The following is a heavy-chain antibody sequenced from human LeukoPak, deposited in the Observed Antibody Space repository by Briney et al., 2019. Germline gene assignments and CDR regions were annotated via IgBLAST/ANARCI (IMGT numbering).Heavy chain of an antibody. CDR2: INPNSGGT. D-gene: IGHD2-2*01. Sequence: ASVKVSCKASGYTFTGYYMHWVRQAPGQGLEWMGWINPNSGGTNYAQKFQGRVTMTRDTSISTAYMELSRLRSDDTAVYYCARAGAGEIPVFAYYYYMDVWGKGTTVTVSS. CDR3: ARAGAGEIPVFAYYYYMDV. CDR1: GYTFTGYY. J-gene: IGHJ6*03. V-gene: IGHV1-2*02.